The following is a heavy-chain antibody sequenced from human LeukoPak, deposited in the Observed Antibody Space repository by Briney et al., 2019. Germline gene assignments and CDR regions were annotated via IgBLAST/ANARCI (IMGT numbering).Heavy chain of an antibody. D-gene: IGHD3-3*01. CDR1: GGSFSGYY. J-gene: IGHJ4*02. V-gene: IGHV4-34*01. CDR3: ARGGYTCYDFWSGYLKSYYFDY. CDR2: INHSGST. Sequence: SETLSLTCAVYGGSFSGYYWSRIRQPPGKGLEWIGEINHSGSTNYNPSLKSRVTISVDTPKNQFSLKLSSVTAADTAVYYCARGGYTCYDFWSGYLKSYYFDYWGQGTLVTVSS.